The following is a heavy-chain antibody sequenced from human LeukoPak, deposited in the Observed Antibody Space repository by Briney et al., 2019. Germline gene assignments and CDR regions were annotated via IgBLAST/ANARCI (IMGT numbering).Heavy chain of an antibody. Sequence: GASVKVSCKASGYTFTDYYLHWVRQAPGQGFEWMGWINPNSGDTNYAQKFQGRVTMTRDTSISTAHMEMSRLRSDDTAVYYCARDLLGYIAAGYWGQGTLVTVSS. CDR1: GYTFTDYY. V-gene: IGHV1-2*02. J-gene: IGHJ4*02. D-gene: IGHD6-6*01. CDR3: ARDLLGYIAAGY. CDR2: INPNSGDT.